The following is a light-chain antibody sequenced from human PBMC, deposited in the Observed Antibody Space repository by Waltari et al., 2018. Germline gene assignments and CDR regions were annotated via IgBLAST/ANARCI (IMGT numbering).Light chain of an antibody. CDR2: SNN. CDR3: VAWDDSLNGPV. CDR1: SSNIGGNP. J-gene: IGLJ2*01. Sequence: QSVLTQPPSASGTPGQRVPIPCSGSSSNIGGNPVNWYQQPPGTAPKLPIHSNNQRPSGVPDRFSGSKSGTSAFLAISGLQSDDEADYYCVAWDDSLNGPVFGGGTKLTVL. V-gene: IGLV1-44*01.